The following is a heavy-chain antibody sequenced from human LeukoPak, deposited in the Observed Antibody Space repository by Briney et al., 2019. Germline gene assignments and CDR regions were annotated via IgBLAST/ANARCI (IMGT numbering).Heavy chain of an antibody. Sequence: GGSLRLSCAASRFTFSSYAMHWVRQAPGKGLEWVAVISYDGSNKYYADSMKGRFTISRDNSKNTLYLQMNSLRAEDTAVYYCARAMATTDWNFDYWGQGTLVTVSS. CDR1: RFTFSSYA. J-gene: IGHJ4*02. D-gene: IGHD5-24*01. CDR3: ARAMATTDWNFDY. V-gene: IGHV3-30-3*01. CDR2: ISYDGSNK.